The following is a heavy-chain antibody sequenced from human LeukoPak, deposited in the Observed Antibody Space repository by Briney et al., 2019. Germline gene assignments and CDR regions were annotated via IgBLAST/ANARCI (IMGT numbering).Heavy chain of an antibody. CDR1: GGFISSGGYY. Sequence: SETLSLTCTVSGGFISSGGYYWSWIRQHPGKGLEWIGYIYYSGSTYYNPSLKSRVTISVDTSKNQFSLKLRSVTAADTAVYYCARGHYYDSSGYGRRFDPWGQGTLVTVSS. D-gene: IGHD3-22*01. CDR3: ARGHYYDSSGYGRRFDP. V-gene: IGHV4-31*03. CDR2: IYYSGST. J-gene: IGHJ5*02.